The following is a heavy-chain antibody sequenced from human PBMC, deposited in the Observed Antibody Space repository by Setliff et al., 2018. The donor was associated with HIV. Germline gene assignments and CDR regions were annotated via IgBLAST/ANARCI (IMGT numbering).Heavy chain of an antibody. CDR1: GFTFSNYD. CDR3: ATPRNYYGGGSLDH. V-gene: IGHV3-48*03. J-gene: IGHJ4*02. Sequence: GGSLRLSCAASGFTFSNYDMHWVRQAPGKGLEWVASITSSGSATYYRDSVRGWFTISRDNARNFLFLQMSSLRVEDTAIYYCATPRNYYGGGSLDHWGQGTLVTVSS. D-gene: IGHD3-10*01. CDR2: ITSSGSAT.